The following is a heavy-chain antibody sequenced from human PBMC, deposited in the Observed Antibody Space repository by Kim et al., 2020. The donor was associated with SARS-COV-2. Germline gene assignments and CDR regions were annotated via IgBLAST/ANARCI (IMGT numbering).Heavy chain of an antibody. CDR1: GGSFSGYY. V-gene: IGHV4-34*01. D-gene: IGHD1-1*01. CDR3: ARGQVHRRWAKHGANWFDP. J-gene: IGHJ5*02. Sequence: SETLSLTCAVYGGSFSGYYWSWIRQPPGKGLEWIGEINHSGSTNYNPSLKSRVTISVDTSKNQFSLKLSSVTAADTAVYYCARGQVHRRWAKHGANWFDPWGQGTLVTVSS. CDR2: INHSGST.